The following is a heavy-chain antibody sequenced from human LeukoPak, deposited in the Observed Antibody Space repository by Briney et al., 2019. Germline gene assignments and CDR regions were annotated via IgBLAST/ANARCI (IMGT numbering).Heavy chain of an antibody. CDR1: GGSFSGYH. Sequence: SETLSLTCAVYGGSFSGYHWSWIRQPPGKGLEWIGEINHSGSTNYNPSLKSRVTISVDTSKNQFSLKLSSVTAADTAVYYCARVFDSGSQAYFYYMDVWGKGTTVIISS. J-gene: IGHJ6*03. CDR3: ARVFDSGSQAYFYYMDV. CDR2: INHSGST. V-gene: IGHV4-34*01. D-gene: IGHD3-10*01.